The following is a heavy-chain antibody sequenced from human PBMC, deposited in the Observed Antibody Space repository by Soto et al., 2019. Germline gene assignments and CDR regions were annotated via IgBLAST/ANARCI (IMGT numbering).Heavy chain of an antibody. V-gene: IGHV1-3*01. J-gene: IGHJ4*02. CDR2: TNAGNGNT. CDR1: GYTFTSYA. D-gene: IGHD6-13*01. Sequence: ASVKVSCKASGYTFTSYAMHWVRQAPGQRLEWMGWTNAGNGNTKYSQKFQGRVTITRDTSASTAYMELSSLRSEDTAVYYCARDPEYIAAAGSVIDYWGQGTQVTVSS. CDR3: ARDPEYIAAAGSVIDY.